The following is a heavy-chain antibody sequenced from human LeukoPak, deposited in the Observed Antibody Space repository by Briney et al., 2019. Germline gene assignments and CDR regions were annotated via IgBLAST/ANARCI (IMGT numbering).Heavy chain of an antibody. J-gene: IGHJ4*02. Sequence: GGSLRLSCAASGFTVSSNYMSWGRQAPGKGLEWVSVIYSGGSTYYADPVKGRFTISRDNSKNTLYLQMNSRRAEDTAVYYCARGAGYYDSSGYFDFWGQGTLVTVSS. V-gene: IGHV3-66*01. CDR1: GFTVSSNY. D-gene: IGHD3-22*01. CDR2: IYSGGST. CDR3: ARGAGYYDSSGYFDF.